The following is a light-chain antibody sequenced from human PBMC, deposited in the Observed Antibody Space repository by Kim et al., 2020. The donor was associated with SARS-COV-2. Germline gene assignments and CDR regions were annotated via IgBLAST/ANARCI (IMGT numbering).Light chain of an antibody. J-gene: IGKJ5*01. V-gene: IGKV3-20*01. Sequence: LPPGERATVSCRASQSVASSYLAWYQQKLGQAPSLLIYGASTRATGIPDRFSGSGSGTDFTLTISRLEPEDFAVYYCHHYGSSPTFGQGTRLEIK. CDR3: HHYGSSPT. CDR1: QSVASSY. CDR2: GAS.